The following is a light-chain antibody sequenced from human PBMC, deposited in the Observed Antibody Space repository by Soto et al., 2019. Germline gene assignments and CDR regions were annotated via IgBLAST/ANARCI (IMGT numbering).Light chain of an antibody. CDR3: SSYTSSNTVV. V-gene: IGLV2-14*01. CDR1: SSDVGGYNY. J-gene: IGLJ3*02. CDR2: DVS. Sequence: QSVLTQPASVSGSPGQSITISCTATSSDVGGYNYVSWYQQHPGKAPKLMIYDVSNRPSGVSNRFSGSKSGSTASLTISGLQAEDETDYYCSSYTSSNTVVFGGGTKLTVL.